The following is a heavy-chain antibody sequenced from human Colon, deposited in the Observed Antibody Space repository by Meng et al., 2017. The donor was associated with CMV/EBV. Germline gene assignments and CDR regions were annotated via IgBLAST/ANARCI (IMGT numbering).Heavy chain of an antibody. CDR3: ARGRFYYGSGSYYIAPNFDY. J-gene: IGHJ4*02. V-gene: IGHV4-39*07. Sequence: SETLSLTCTVSGGSVSSGPYYWSWIRQPPGKGLEWIGEINHSGSTNYNPSLKSRVTISVDTSKNQFSLKLSSVTAADTAVYYCARGRFYYGSGSYYIAPNFDYWGQGTLVTVSS. D-gene: IGHD3-10*01. CDR1: GGSVSSGPYY. CDR2: INHSGST.